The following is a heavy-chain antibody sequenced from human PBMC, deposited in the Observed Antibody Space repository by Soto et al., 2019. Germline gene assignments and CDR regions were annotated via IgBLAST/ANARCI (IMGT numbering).Heavy chain of an antibody. CDR1: GYSISTYW. Sequence: PGGSLXXXCAASGYSISTYWMSWVRQAPGKGLEWVANVKQDGSEEYYVDSVKGRFTISRDNAKNSLYLQMNSLRAEDTAVYYCAALDTAMVKTAGYWGQGTLVTVSS. CDR3: AALDTAMVKTAGY. V-gene: IGHV3-7*01. J-gene: IGHJ4*02. CDR2: VKQDGSEE. D-gene: IGHD5-18*01.